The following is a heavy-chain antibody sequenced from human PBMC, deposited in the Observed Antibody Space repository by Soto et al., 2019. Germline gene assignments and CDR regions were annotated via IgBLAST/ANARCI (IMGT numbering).Heavy chain of an antibody. CDR2: ISGGSDDI. D-gene: IGHD1-26*01. Sequence: DVQLVESGGGLVQPGGSLRLSCAASGFTFSSYSMNWVRQAPGKGLEWVSSISGGSDDIYYADSVRGRFIISRDNAKNTLYLQMNSLGAEDTAVYYCAKARGELPYWYFDLWGRGTLVTVSS. CDR1: GFTFSSYS. V-gene: IGHV3-48*01. J-gene: IGHJ2*01. CDR3: AKARGELPYWYFDL.